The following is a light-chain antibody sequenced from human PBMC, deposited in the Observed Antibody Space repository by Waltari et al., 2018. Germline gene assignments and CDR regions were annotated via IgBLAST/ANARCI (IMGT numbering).Light chain of an antibody. CDR3: QTGGHGTWV. CDR2: VNSDGSH. CDR1: SGHINNV. J-gene: IGLJ3*02. Sequence: QLVLTQSPSASASLRASVKLTCTLSSGHINNVIAWLQQRPEKGPRYLMKVNSDGSHNKGDYITDRFSGSGSGAERYLSISSLQSEDEAYYICQTGGHGTWVVGGGTKLTVL. V-gene: IGLV4-69*01.